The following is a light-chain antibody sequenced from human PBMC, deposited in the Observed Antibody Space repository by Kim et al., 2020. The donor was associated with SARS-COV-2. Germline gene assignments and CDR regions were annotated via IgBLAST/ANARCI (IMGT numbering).Light chain of an antibody. CDR3: QQSYNTPYA. CDR2: AAS. CDR1: RRMSSY. J-gene: IGKJ2*01. Sequence: SACGGDRVNITCGASRRMSSYLLWYAQTTESAPDPVIYAASSLKSGVTSMFSGSGSGTDFTLTISSVQPEDFATYYCQQSYNTPYAWGQGTKLE. V-gene: IGKV1-39*01.